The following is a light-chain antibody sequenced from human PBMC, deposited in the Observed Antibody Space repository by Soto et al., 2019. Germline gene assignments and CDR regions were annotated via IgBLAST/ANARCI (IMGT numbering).Light chain of an antibody. V-gene: IGLV2-23*01. CDR3: SSYAGSTTYVV. CDR1: SSDVGSYNL. J-gene: IGLJ2*01. Sequence: QSALTQPASVSGSPGQSITISCTGTSSDVGSYNLVSWYQQHPGKAPKLMISEDSKRPSGVSNRFSGSKSGNTASLTISGLQAEDEADYYCSSYAGSTTYVVFGGGTKLTVL. CDR2: EDS.